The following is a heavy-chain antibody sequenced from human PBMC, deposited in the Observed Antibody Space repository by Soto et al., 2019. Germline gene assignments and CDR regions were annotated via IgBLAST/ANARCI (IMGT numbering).Heavy chain of an antibody. J-gene: IGHJ6*02. V-gene: IGHV1-46*01. CDR1: GYTFTSYY. CDR3: ARGRDAAIYYYYGMDV. CDR2: INPSGGST. D-gene: IGHD2-2*01. Sequence: ASVKVSCKASGYTFTSYYMHWVRQAPGQGLEWMGIINPSGGSTSYAQKFQGRVTMTRDTSTSTVYMELSSLRSEDTAVYYCARGRDAAIYYYYGMDVWGQGTTVTVSS.